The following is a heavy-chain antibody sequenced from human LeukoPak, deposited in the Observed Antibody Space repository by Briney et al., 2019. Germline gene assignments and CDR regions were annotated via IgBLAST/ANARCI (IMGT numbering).Heavy chain of an antibody. Sequence: SETLSLTCTVSGGSISSSYYWSWFRQHPGKGLEWIGYIYYSGSTYYNPSLKSRVTISVDTSKNHFSLKLSSVTATEKAFYYCARACFGEFPYYYGMDVWGQGTTVTVSS. CDR2: IYYSGST. V-gene: IGHV4-31*03. D-gene: IGHD3-10*01. J-gene: IGHJ6*02. CDR1: GGSISSSYY. CDR3: ARACFGEFPYYYGMDV.